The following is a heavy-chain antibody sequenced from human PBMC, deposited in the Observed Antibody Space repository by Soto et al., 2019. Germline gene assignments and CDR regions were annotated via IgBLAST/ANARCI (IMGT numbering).Heavy chain of an antibody. Sequence: QVQLQESGLGLVKVSETLSLTCTVSGGSINSYYWSWIRQPPGKGLEWVADIDYSGRTNYNPSLKSRLTISVDTSKNQRSLKVRSVTAADTAVYYCAREIRLVGVTGWFDPWGQGTLVTVSS. D-gene: IGHD1-26*01. CDR2: IDYSGRT. CDR1: GGSINSYY. CDR3: AREIRLVGVTGWFDP. J-gene: IGHJ5*02. V-gene: IGHV4-59*01.